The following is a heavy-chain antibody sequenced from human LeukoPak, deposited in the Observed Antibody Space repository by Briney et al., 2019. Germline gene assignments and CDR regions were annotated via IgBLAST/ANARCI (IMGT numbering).Heavy chain of an antibody. CDR1: GFTVSSYG. V-gene: IGHV3-66*02. D-gene: IGHD3-16*01. CDR3: VRDRAEGRAWGDFAP. CDR2: VYSDGVT. Sequence: GGSLRLSCAASGFTVSSYGMSWVRQAPGKGPEWVSLVYSDGVTRYADSVQGRFTISRDNSKNTVYLQMKNLRVEDTAVYHCVRDRAEGRAWGDFAPWGQGILGTV. J-gene: IGHJ5*02.